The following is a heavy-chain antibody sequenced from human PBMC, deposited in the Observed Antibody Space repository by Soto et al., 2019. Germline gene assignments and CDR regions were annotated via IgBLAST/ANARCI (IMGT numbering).Heavy chain of an antibody. Sequence: ASLKVSCKASGFTFTNYGISWVRQAPGQGLEWMGWISAYKGNTNYAQKFQGRVTMTTDTSTSTAYMELRSLRSDDTAVYYCASRSGQLPYYFDYWGQGTLVPVPS. J-gene: IGHJ4*02. D-gene: IGHD6-6*01. CDR3: ASRSGQLPYYFDY. V-gene: IGHV1-18*01. CDR1: GFTFTNYG. CDR2: ISAYKGNT.